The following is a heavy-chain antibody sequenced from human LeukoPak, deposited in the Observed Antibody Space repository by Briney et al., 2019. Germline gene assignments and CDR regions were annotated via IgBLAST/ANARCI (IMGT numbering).Heavy chain of an antibody. CDR3: ARDYPDSRGYVSLDS. V-gene: IGHV3-7*01. Sequence: PGGSLRLSCAASGFTFSNYWMTWVRQAPGKGLEWVANIKQDGSEKYYVDSVKGRFTNSRDNAKNSLYLQVNSLTVEDTAVYYCARDYPDSRGYVSLDSWGQGTLVTVSS. CDR2: IKQDGSEK. D-gene: IGHD3-22*01. CDR1: GFTFSNYW. J-gene: IGHJ4*02.